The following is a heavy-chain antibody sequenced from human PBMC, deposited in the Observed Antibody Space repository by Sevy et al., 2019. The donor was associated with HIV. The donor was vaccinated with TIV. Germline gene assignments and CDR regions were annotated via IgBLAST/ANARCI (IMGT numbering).Heavy chain of an antibody. CDR1: GGSISSSSYY. Sequence: SETLSLTCTVSGGSISSSSYYWGWIRQPPGKGLEWIGSIYYSGSTYYHPSLKSRVTISVDTSKNQFSLKLSSVTAADTAVYYCARHYMAYGSGSYYIDYWGQGTLVTVSS. CDR3: ARHYMAYGSGSYYIDY. V-gene: IGHV4-39*01. J-gene: IGHJ4*02. D-gene: IGHD3-10*01. CDR2: IYYSGST.